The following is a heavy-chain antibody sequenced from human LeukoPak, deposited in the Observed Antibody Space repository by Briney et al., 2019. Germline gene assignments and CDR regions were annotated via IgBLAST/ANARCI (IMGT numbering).Heavy chain of an antibody. V-gene: IGHV1-18*01. Sequence: ASVKVSCKASGYTFTSYGISWVRQAPGQGLEWMGWISAYNGNTNYAQKLQGRVTKTTDTSTSTAYMELRSLRSDDTAVYYCARGGPCSSTSCYSDYWGQGTLVTVSS. CDR1: GYTFTSYG. CDR2: ISAYNGNT. D-gene: IGHD2-2*01. CDR3: ARGGPCSSTSCYSDY. J-gene: IGHJ4*02.